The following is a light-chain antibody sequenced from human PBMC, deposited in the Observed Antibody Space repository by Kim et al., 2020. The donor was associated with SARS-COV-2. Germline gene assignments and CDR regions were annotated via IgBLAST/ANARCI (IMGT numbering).Light chain of an antibody. CDR3: FLYYGGPRV. J-gene: IGLJ3*02. Sequence: QAVVTQEPSLTVSPGGTVTLTCGSSTGAATSSHYTYWFQQKPGQVPRTLIYDTNKKYSSTPARFSGSLLGDKAALTLSGAQPDDEADYYCFLYYGGPRVFGGGTQLTVL. CDR2: DTN. V-gene: IGLV7-46*01. CDR1: TGAATSSHY.